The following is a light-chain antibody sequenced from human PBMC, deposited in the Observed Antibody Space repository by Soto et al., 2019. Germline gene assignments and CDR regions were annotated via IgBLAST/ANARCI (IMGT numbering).Light chain of an antibody. Sequence: QSALTQPHSASGSPGQSVTISCTGTSSDVGNYNYVSWYQQYPGKAPKLMIYEVNKRPSGVPDRFSGSKSGNTASLTVSGLQAEEEADDYCTSYAAGKNVVFGGGTNVTVL. V-gene: IGLV2-8*01. CDR2: EVN. J-gene: IGLJ2*01. CDR1: SSDVGNYNY. CDR3: TSYAAGKNVV.